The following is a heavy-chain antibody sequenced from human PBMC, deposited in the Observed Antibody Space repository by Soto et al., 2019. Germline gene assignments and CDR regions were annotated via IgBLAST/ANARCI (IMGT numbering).Heavy chain of an antibody. CDR3: AKRRVLEYSSSSFDY. J-gene: IGHJ4*02. Sequence: GGSLRLSCAASGFTFSSYGMHWVRQAPGKGLEWVAVISYDGSNKYYADSVKGRFTISRDNSKNTLYLQMNSLRAEDTAVYYCAKRRVLEYSSSSFDYWGQGTLVTV. CDR2: ISYDGSNK. D-gene: IGHD6-6*01. CDR1: GFTFSSYG. V-gene: IGHV3-30*18.